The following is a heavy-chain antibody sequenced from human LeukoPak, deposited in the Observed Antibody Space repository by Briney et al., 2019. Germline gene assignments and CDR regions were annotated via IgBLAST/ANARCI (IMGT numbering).Heavy chain of an antibody. CDR1: GYTLTELS. CDR2: FDPEDGET. CDR3: ATWGTGYCSSTSCYLCFDP. V-gene: IGHV1-24*01. J-gene: IGHJ5*02. D-gene: IGHD2-2*01. Sequence: GASVKVSCKVSGYTLTELSMHWVRQAPGKGLEWMGGFDPEDGETIYAQKFQGRVTMTEDTSTDTAYMELSSLRSEDTAVYYCATWGTGYCSSTSCYLCFDPWGQGPLVTVSS.